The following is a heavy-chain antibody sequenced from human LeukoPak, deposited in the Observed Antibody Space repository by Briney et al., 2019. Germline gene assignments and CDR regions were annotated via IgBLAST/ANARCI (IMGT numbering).Heavy chain of an antibody. V-gene: IGHV3-48*01. D-gene: IGHD2-15*01. CDR3: ASRSGPFDY. Sequence: GGSLRLSCAASGFTFSSYDMNWVRQAPGKGLEWVSYISSSGTIYYADSVKGRFTISRDNAKNTLYLQMNSLRAEDTAVYYCASRSGPFDYWGQGTLVTVSS. CDR1: GFTFSSYD. J-gene: IGHJ4*02. CDR2: ISSSGTI.